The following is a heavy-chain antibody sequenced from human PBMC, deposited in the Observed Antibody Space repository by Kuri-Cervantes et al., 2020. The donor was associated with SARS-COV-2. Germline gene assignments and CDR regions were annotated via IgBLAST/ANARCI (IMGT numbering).Heavy chain of an antibody. CDR3: AREDRYGGNLNWFDP. Sequence: GESLKISCAASGFTVSSNYMSWVRQAPGKGLEWVSVIYSGGSTYYADSVQGRFTISRDNSKNTLYLQMNSLRAEDTAVYYCAREDRYGGNLNWFDPWGQGTLVTVSS. D-gene: IGHD1-26*01. J-gene: IGHJ5*02. V-gene: IGHV3-53*01. CDR2: IYSGGST. CDR1: GFTVSSNY.